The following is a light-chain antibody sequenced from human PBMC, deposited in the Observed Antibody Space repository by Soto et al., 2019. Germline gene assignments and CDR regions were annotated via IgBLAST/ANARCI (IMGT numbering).Light chain of an antibody. V-gene: IGKV1-5*01. J-gene: IGKJ1*01. Sequence: DIQMTQSPSTLSASVGDRVAISCRASQSISSWLAWYQQKPGKAPKLLIFDASSLKSGVPSRFSGSGSGTEFTLTVSSLQPDDFATYYCQQYNTYWTFGQGTKVDIX. CDR3: QQYNTYWT. CDR2: DAS. CDR1: QSISSW.